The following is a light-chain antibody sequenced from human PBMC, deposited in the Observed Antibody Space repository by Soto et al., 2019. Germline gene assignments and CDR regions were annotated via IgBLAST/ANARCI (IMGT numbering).Light chain of an antibody. J-gene: IGLJ2*01. CDR2: DVS. CDR3: SSFAGSNVV. Sequence: QSALTQPPSASGSLGQSVTISCTGTSSDVGGYNYVSWYQQHPGKAPKLTIYDVSKRPSGVPDRFSGSKSGNTASLTVSGLLAEDEADYYCSSFAGSNVVFGGGTKLTVL. V-gene: IGLV2-8*01. CDR1: SSDVGGYNY.